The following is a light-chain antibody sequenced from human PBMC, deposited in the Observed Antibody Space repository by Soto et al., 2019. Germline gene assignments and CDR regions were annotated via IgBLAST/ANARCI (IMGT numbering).Light chain of an antibody. V-gene: IGKV1-5*03. CDR2: KAS. CDR3: QRDYNNIRT. J-gene: IGKJ1*01. Sequence: DIQMIQSPSILSGSVGDRVTTTCRASQTISSWLAWYQQKPGKAPKLLIYKASTLKSGVPSRFSGSGSGTDFTLTISSLQPEDFATYYCQRDYNNIRTFGQGTKVDIK. CDR1: QTISSW.